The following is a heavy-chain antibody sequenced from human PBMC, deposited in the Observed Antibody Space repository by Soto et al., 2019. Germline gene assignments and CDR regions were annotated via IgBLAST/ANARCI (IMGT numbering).Heavy chain of an antibody. Sequence: QGQLVQSGAEMKKPGSSVRVSCKASGGTFSRYTVSWLRQAPGQGPEWMGRIIPINGITNYAQKFQGRVTISADKSTGTAYMELRSLRSEDTAVYYCARDHPNWFDPWGQGTLVTVSS. CDR1: GGTFSRYT. V-gene: IGHV1-69*08. CDR3: ARDHPNWFDP. CDR2: IIPINGIT. J-gene: IGHJ5*02.